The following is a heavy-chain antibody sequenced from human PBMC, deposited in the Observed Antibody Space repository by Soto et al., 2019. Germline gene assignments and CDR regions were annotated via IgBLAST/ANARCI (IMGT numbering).Heavy chain of an antibody. V-gene: IGHV3-23*01. J-gene: IGHJ5*02. CDR1: GFTFSSYA. D-gene: IGHD4-4*01. CDR2: ISGSGGST. CDR3: AKNRGLMNDYSNYVVWFDP. Sequence: GGSLRLSCAASGFTFSSYAMSWVRQAPGKGLEWVSAISGSGGSTYYADSVKGRFTISRDNSKNTLYLQMNSLRAEDTAVYYCAKNRGLMNDYSNYVVWFDPWGQGTLVTVSS.